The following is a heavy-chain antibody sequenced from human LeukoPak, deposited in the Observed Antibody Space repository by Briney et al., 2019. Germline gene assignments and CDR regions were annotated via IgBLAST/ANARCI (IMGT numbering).Heavy chain of an antibody. Sequence: TSETLSLTCAVSGGSISSGGYSWSWIRQPPGKGLEWIGYIYHSGSTYYNPSLKSRVTISVDRSKNQFSLKLSSVTAADTAVYYCARGDYDILTSYSPVDYWGQGTLVTVSS. V-gene: IGHV4-30-2*01. CDR1: GGSISSGGYS. J-gene: IGHJ4*02. CDR2: IYHSGST. D-gene: IGHD3-9*01. CDR3: ARGDYDILTSYSPVDY.